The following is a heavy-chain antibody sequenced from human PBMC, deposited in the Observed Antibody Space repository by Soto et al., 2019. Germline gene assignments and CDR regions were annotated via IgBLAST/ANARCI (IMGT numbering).Heavy chain of an antibody. Sequence: ASQTLSLTSTVSGGSITILGYFWDWIRQPPGKGLEWIGTVHSTGGTYYSPSLRSRVTISVDTSKNLFSLKMTSASATDTAVYFCAKREDSSRFGGLDIWGQGTAVTVSS. CDR1: GGSITILGYF. CDR2: VHSTGGT. V-gene: IGHV4-39*01. D-gene: IGHD3-3*01. CDR3: AKREDSSRFGGLDI. J-gene: IGHJ6*02.